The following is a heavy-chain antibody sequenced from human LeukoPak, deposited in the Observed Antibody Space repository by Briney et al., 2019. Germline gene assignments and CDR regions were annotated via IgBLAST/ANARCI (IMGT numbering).Heavy chain of an antibody. J-gene: IGHJ3*02. D-gene: IGHD2-15*01. CDR2: ISPTGSTT. V-gene: IGHV3-74*01. CDR3: ARWDAYCSGGTCYFGDFAFDI. CDR1: GFSFSGHW. Sequence: PGGSLRLSCTASGFSFSGHWMHWARQLPGKGLVWVSRISPTGSTTSYADSVKGRFTVSRDNAKNSLYLQMNSLRAEDTAVYYCARWDAYCSGGTCYFGDFAFDIWGQGTMVTVSS.